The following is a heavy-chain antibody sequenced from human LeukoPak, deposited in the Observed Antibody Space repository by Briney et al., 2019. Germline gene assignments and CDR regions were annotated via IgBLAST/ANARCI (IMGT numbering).Heavy chain of an antibody. V-gene: IGHV1-46*01. CDR3: ARATPMEYSSSSYFDY. J-gene: IGHJ4*02. CDR1: GYTFTSYY. CDR2: INPSGGST. Sequence: ASVKVSCKASGYTFTSYYMHWVRWAPGQGLEWMGIINPSGGSTSYAQKFQGRVTVTRDTSTSTVYMELSSLRSEDTAVYYCARATPMEYSSSSYFDYWGQGTLVTVSS. D-gene: IGHD6-6*01.